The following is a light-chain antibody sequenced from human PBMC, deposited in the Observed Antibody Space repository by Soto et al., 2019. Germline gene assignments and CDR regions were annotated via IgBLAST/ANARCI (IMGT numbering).Light chain of an antibody. V-gene: IGLV2-14*01. CDR3: SSYTSTSSYV. CDR1: NSNIGAGYD. Sequence: QSVLTQPPSVSGAPGQRVTISCTGSNSNIGAGYDVHWYQQHPGKAPKLMIYEVSNRPSGISNRFSGSKSGNTASLTISGLQADDEADYYCSSYTSTSSYVFGTGTKITVL. J-gene: IGLJ1*01. CDR2: EVS.